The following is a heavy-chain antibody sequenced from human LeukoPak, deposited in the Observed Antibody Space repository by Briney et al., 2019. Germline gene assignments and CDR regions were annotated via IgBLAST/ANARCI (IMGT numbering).Heavy chain of an antibody. CDR3: ARVHYYGMDV. CDR2: TSSDLNVK. Sequence: PGGSLRLSCAASGFTFRNYVIHWVRQAPGKGLEWVAVTSSDLNVKLYADSVKGRFTISRDNAKNSLYLQMNSLRAEDTAVYYCARVHYYGMDVWGQGTTLTVSS. J-gene: IGHJ6*02. CDR1: GFTFRNYV. V-gene: IGHV3-30-3*01.